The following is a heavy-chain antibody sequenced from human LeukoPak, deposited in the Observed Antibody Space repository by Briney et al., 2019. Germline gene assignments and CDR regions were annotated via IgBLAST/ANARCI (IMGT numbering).Heavy chain of an antibody. CDR3: ATLPYDSSGYDYYFDY. V-gene: IGHV1-24*01. Sequence: ASVKVSCKVSGYTLTELSMRWVRQAPGKGLEWMGGFDPEDGETIYAQKFQGRVTMTEDTSTDTAYMELSSLRSEDTAVYYCATLPYDSSGYDYYFDYWGQGTLVTVSS. D-gene: IGHD3-22*01. J-gene: IGHJ4*02. CDR1: GYTLTELS. CDR2: FDPEDGET.